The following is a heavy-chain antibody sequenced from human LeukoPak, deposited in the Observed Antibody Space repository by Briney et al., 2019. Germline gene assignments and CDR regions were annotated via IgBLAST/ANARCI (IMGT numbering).Heavy chain of an antibody. CDR2: IYYSGST. Sequence: SETLSLTCTVSGGSISSGSYYWSWIRQPPGKGLEWIGYIYYSGSTNYNPSLKSRVTISVDTSKNQFSLKLSSVTAADTAVYYCARSFFGELIGFDYWGQGTLVTVSS. D-gene: IGHD3-10*01. CDR3: ARSFFGELIGFDY. CDR1: GGSISSGSYY. V-gene: IGHV4-61*01. J-gene: IGHJ4*02.